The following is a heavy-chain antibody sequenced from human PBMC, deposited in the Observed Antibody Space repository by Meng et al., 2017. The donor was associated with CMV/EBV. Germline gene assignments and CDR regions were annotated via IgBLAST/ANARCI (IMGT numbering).Heavy chain of an antibody. V-gene: IGHV3-74*01. J-gene: IGHJ6*02. Sequence: GESLKISCAASGFTFSSYWMHWVRQAPGKGLVWVSRINSDGSSTSYADSVKGRFTISRDNAKNTLYLQMNSLRAEDTAVYYCARAPSGTMVRGVMDYYYGMDVWGQGTTVTVSS. CDR3: ARAPSGTMVRGVMDYYYGMDV. D-gene: IGHD3-10*01. CDR1: GFTFSSYW. CDR2: INSDGSST.